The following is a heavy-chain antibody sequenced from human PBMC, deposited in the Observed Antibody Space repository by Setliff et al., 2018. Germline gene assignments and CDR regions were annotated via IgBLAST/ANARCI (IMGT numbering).Heavy chain of an antibody. J-gene: IGHJ6*02. D-gene: IGHD2-21*02. CDR2: INPSGGST. V-gene: IGHV1-46*01. CDR3: ARVVVVTAIPFYYYYGMDV. CDR1: GYTFTSYY. Sequence: GASVKVSCKASGYTFTSYYMHWVRQAPGQGPEWMGIINPSGGSTSYAQKFQGRVTMTRDTSTSTAYMELSSLRSEDTAVYYCARVVVVTAIPFYYYYGMDVWGQGTTVTVSS.